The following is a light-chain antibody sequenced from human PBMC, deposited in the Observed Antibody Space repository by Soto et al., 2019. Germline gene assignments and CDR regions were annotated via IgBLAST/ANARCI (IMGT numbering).Light chain of an antibody. V-gene: IGKV3D-15*01. CDR2: RAS. CDR3: QKYHHWPPIT. CDR1: QSVSSI. J-gene: IGKJ5*01. Sequence: EIVMTQSPATLSVSPGERATLSCRASQSVSSILAWYQQKPGQAPRLLVFRASNRATGIPDRFSGSGSGTEFTLTISSLQSEDFAVYYCQKYHHWPPITFGQGTRLEIK.